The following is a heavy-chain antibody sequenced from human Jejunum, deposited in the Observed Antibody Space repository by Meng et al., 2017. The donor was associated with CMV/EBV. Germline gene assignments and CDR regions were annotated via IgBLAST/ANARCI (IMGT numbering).Heavy chain of an antibody. V-gene: IGHV3-21*01. Sequence: FPFSSYSMPWVRPAPGKGLEWVSSISSGSVDIFYADSVRGCFTISRDNTKNSLYLQMNSLGAEDTAVYYCARALHCSNPNCNDPAYWGQGTLVTVSS. D-gene: IGHD2-2*01. CDR2: ISSGSVDI. CDR3: ARALHCSNPNCNDPAY. CDR1: FPFSSYS. J-gene: IGHJ4*02.